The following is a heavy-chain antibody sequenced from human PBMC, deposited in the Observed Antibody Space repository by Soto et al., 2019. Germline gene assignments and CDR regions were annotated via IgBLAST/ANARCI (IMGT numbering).Heavy chain of an antibody. CDR2: ISAHNGNT. Sequence: GASVKVSCKASGYSFASYGISWVRQAPGQGLEWMGWISAHNGNTNYAQKLQGRVTMTTDTSTSTAYMELRSLKSDDTAVYYCARVLPPFDPWGQGTLVTVSS. CDR3: ARVLPPFDP. CDR1: GYSFASYG. J-gene: IGHJ5*02. V-gene: IGHV1-18*01.